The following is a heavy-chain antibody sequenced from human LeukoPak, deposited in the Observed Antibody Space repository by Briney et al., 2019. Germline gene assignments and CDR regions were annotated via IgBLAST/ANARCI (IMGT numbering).Heavy chain of an antibody. J-gene: IGHJ4*02. CDR2: MNPNSGDT. V-gene: IGHV1-8*01. D-gene: IGHD1-26*01. CDR1: GYMFTNYD. Sequence: ASVKVSCKASGYMFTNYDINWVRQATGQGLEWMGWMNPNSGDTGYSQKLQGRVTMTRDTSISTAYMELSSLRSEDTAVYYFARGRGVGATTLDYWGQGTLVTVSS. CDR3: ARGRGVGATTLDY.